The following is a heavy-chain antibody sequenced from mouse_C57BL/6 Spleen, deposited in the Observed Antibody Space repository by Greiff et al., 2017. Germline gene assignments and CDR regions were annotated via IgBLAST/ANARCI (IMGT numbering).Heavy chain of an antibody. CDR1: GFTFSDYY. CDR2: ISNGGGST. Sequence: EVQRVESGGGLVQPGGSLKLSCAASGFTFSDYYMYWVRQTPEKRLEWVAYISNGGGSTYYPDTVKGRFTISRDNAKNTLYLQMSRLKSEDTAMYYCARAGLQAWFAYWGQGTLVTVSA. CDR3: ARAGLQAWFAY. V-gene: IGHV5-12*01. D-gene: IGHD2-4*01. J-gene: IGHJ3*01.